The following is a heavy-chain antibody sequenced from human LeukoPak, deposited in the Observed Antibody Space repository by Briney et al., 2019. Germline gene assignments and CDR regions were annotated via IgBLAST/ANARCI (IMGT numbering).Heavy chain of an antibody. V-gene: IGHV4-39*01. J-gene: IGHJ4*02. CDR3: ARLGYSSSWPPNY. CDR2: IYYSGST. D-gene: IGHD6-13*01. CDR1: GGSISSSSYY. Sequence: PSETLSLTCTVSGGSISSSSYYWGGIRQPPGTGLEWIGSIYYSGSTYYNPSLKSRVTISVDTSKNQFSLKLSSVTAADTAVYYCARLGYSSSWPPNYWGQGTLVTVSS.